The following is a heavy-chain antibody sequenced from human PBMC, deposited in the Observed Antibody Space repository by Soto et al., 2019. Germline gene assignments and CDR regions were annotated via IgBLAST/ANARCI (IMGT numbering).Heavy chain of an antibody. CDR2: ISSSSNYI. Sequence: PWLPKRVSSTASGFKFRSYTINWVRQAPGKGLEWVSSISSSSNYIYYADSVKGRFTISRDNAKNSLYLQMNSLRAEDTAVYYCARGYDSFDSWGQGTPVTVSS. J-gene: IGHJ4*02. D-gene: IGHD3-22*01. V-gene: IGHV3-21*01. CDR3: ARGYDSFDS. CDR1: GFKFRSYT.